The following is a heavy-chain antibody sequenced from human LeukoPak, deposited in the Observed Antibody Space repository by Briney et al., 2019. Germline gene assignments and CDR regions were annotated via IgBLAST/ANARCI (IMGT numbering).Heavy chain of an antibody. CDR3: ARVASYDSSGYGQDY. CDR1: GYTFTGYY. D-gene: IGHD3-22*01. V-gene: IGHV1-2*02. Sequence: ASVKVSCKASGYTFTGYYMRWVRQAPGQGLEWMGWINPNSGGTNYAQKFQGRVTMTRDTSISTAYMELSRLRSDDTAVYYCARVASYDSSGYGQDYWGQGTLVTVSS. CDR2: INPNSGGT. J-gene: IGHJ4*02.